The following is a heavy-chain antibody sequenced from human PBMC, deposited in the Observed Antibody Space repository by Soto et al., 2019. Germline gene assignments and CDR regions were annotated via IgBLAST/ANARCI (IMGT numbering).Heavy chain of an antibody. CDR1: GFTFSSYG. Sequence: QVQLVESGGGVVQPGRSLRLSCAASGFTFSSYGMHWVRQAPGKRLEWVAVIWYDGSNKYYADSVKGRFTISRDNSKNTLYLQMNSLRAEDTAVYYCARTTVTAYYYYGMDVWGQGTTVTVSS. J-gene: IGHJ6*02. CDR2: IWYDGSNK. D-gene: IGHD4-17*01. V-gene: IGHV3-33*01. CDR3: ARTTVTAYYYYGMDV.